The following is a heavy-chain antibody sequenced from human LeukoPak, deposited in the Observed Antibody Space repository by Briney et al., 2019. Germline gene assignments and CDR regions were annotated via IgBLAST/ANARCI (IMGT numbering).Heavy chain of an antibody. CDR1: GGTFSSYA. Sequence: SVKVSFKASGGTFSSYAISWVRHAPGQGLEWMGGIIPIFGTANYAQKFQGRVTITTDESTSTAYMELSSLRYQDPGVYYCARHTRHYYDSCGDAFEIWGQATMVTVSS. J-gene: IGHJ3*02. V-gene: IGHV1-69*05. CDR2: IIPIFGTA. CDR3: ARHTRHYYDSCGDAFEI. D-gene: IGHD3-22*01.